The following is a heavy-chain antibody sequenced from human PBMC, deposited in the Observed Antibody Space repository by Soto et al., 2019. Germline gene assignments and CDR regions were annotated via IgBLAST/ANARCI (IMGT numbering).Heavy chain of an antibody. V-gene: IGHV3-23*01. CDR2: ISGRDGST. J-gene: IGHJ6*03. Sequence: PGGSLRLSCAASGFTLTNAFMNWVRQVPGKGLEWVSTISGRDGSTYYAASVKGRFTISRDNSKNTLYLQMNSLSAEDTGVYYCAKDPDGITMYYYYYMDVWGKGTTVTVSS. CDR3: AKDPDGITMYYYYYMDV. CDR1: GFTLTNAF. D-gene: IGHD3-10*01.